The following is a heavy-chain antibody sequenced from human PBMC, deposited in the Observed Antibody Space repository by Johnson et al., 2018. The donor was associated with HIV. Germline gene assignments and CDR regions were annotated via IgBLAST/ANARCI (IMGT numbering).Heavy chain of an antibody. D-gene: IGHD3-22*01. V-gene: IGHV3-64*01. Sequence: VQLVESGGGVVQPGRSLRLSCAASGFNFSNYGMYWVRQAPGEGLEYVSGTDNKGRNTYYANSVKGRFTIFRDNSKNTLYLQMGSLRPEDTAVYYCARDRGYWDAFDVWGQGTMVTVSS. CDR1: GFNFSNYG. CDR3: ARDRGYWDAFDV. CDR2: TDNKGRNT. J-gene: IGHJ3*01.